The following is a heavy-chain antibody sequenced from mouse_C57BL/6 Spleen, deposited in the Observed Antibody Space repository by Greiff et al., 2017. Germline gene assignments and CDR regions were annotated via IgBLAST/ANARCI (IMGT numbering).Heavy chain of an antibody. CDR1: GFTFSSYA. CDR3: TREGWYYSNYGAMDY. V-gene: IGHV5-9-1*02. Sequence: DVKLVESGEGLVKPGGSLKLSCAASGFTFSSYAMSWVRQTPEKRLEWVAYISSGGDYIYYADTVKGRFTISRDNARNTLYLQMSSLKSEDTAMYYWTREGWYYSNYGAMDYWGQGTSVTVSS. D-gene: IGHD2-5*01. CDR2: ISSGGDYI. J-gene: IGHJ4*01.